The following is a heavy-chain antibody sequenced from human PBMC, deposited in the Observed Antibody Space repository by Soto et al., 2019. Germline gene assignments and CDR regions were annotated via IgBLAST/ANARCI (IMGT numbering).Heavy chain of an antibody. D-gene: IGHD2-15*01. J-gene: IGHJ6*02. V-gene: IGHV5-51*01. CDR3: MTLPAGHLSVHHLGGMGA. CDR2: IYPGDFDT. Sequence: EVQLVQSGAEVKKPGESLKISCKGSGYSFSNYWIGWVRQMPGKGLEWMGIIYPGDFDTRYSPSLQAQVTISADRSTSTAYRQLSTLRASDPAMYYCMTLPAGHLSVHHLGGMGAWGLGTTVTVSS. CDR1: GYSFSNYW.